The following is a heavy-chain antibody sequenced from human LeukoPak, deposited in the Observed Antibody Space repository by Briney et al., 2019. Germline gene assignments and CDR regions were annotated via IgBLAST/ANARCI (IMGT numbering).Heavy chain of an antibody. CDR2: VSPKTGRT. V-gene: IGHV1-8*01. Sequence: ASVLVSCKASGYTFRSHDINWVRQAPGQGLEWMGWVSPKTGRTGYAQKFQGRVYMTTNASLSTAYMELSSLRSDDTAVYFCARESERNDGWFDPWGQGTLVTVSS. CDR1: GYTFRSHD. CDR3: ARESERNDGWFDP. D-gene: IGHD1-1*01. J-gene: IGHJ5*02.